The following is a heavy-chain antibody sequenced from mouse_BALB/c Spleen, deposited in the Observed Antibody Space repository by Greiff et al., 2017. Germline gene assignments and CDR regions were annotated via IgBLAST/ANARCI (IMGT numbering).Heavy chain of an antibody. J-gene: IGHJ4*01. CDR2: IRNKANGYTT. Sequence: EVQLVESGGGLVQPGGSLRLSCATSGFTFTDYYMSWVRQPPGKALEWLGFIRNKANGYTTEYSASVKGRFTISRDNSQSILYLQMNTLRAEDSATYYCARDNWDAMDDWGQGTSVTVSS. V-gene: IGHV7-3*02. D-gene: IGHD4-1*02. CDR1: GFTFTDYY. CDR3: ARDNWDAMDD.